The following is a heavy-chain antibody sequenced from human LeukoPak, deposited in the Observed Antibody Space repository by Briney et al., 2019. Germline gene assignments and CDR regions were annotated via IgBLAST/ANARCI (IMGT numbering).Heavy chain of an antibody. CDR2: IYYSGST. V-gene: IGHV4-39*07. J-gene: IGHJ6*03. CDR1: GGSISSSSYY. CDR3: ARGAGYGGNSSHYYYYMDV. D-gene: IGHD4-23*01. Sequence: PSENLSLTCTVSGGSISSSSYYWGWIRQPPGKGLEWIGSIYYSGSTYYNPSLKSRVTISVDTSKNQFSLKLSSVTAADTAVYYCARGAGYGGNSSHYYYYMDVWGKGTTVTVSS.